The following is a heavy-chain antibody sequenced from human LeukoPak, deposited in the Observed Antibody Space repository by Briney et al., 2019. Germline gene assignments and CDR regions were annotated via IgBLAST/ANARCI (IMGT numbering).Heavy chain of an antibody. CDR2: IILIFGTA. J-gene: IGHJ5*02. CDR1: GGTFSSYA. V-gene: IGHV1-69*05. Sequence: SVKVSCKASGGTFSSYAISWVRQAPGQGLEWMGGIILIFGTANYAQKFQGRVTITTDESTSTAYMELSSLRSEDTAVYYCAGRKYGSGSSYDWFDPWGQGTLVTVSS. D-gene: IGHD3-10*01. CDR3: AGRKYGSGSSYDWFDP.